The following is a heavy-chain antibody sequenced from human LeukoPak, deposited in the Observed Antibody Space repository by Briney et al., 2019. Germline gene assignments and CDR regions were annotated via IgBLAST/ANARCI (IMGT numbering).Heavy chain of an antibody. V-gene: IGHV4-30-2*01. Sequence: SETLSLTCAVSGGSISSGGYSWSWIRQPPGKGLEWIGYIYHSGSTNYNPSLKSRVTISVDTSKNQFSLKLSSVTAADTAVYYCARGASVYDSSGYYAKTYYFDYWGQGTLVTVSS. CDR2: IYHSGST. J-gene: IGHJ4*02. CDR3: ARGASVYDSSGYYAKTYYFDY. CDR1: GGSISSGGYS. D-gene: IGHD3-22*01.